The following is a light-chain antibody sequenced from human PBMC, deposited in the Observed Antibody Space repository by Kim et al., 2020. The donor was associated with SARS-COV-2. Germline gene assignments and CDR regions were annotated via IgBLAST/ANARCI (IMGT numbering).Light chain of an antibody. CDR2: SNN. CDR1: SSTIGSNT. CDR3: AAWDDSLNVVV. V-gene: IGLV1-44*01. Sequence: GQRDPVPCPGHSSTIGSNTVTWYQQLPGTAPKLLIYSNNQRPSGVPDRFSGSKSGTSASLAISGLQSEDEADYYCAAWDDSLNVVVFGGGTQLTVL. J-gene: IGLJ2*01.